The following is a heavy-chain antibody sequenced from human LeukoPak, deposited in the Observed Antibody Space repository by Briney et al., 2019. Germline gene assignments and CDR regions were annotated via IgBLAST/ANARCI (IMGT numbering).Heavy chain of an antibody. V-gene: IGHV3-23*01. J-gene: IGHJ4*02. CDR1: GFTFSTYG. CDR3: AKGTSTYSSGSFDY. CDR2: ISGSGSTT. Sequence: GGSLRLSCAASGFTFSTYGMSWVRQSPGKGLEWVISISGSGSTTFYADSVKGRFTISRDNSKNMLYLQMTSLRAEDTAVYYCAKGTSTYSSGSFDYWGRGTLVTVSS. D-gene: IGHD6-19*01.